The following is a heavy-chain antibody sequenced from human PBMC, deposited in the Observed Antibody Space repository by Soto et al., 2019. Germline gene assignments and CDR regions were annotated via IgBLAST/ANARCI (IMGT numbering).Heavy chain of an antibody. CDR1: GFTFSSYA. V-gene: IGHV3-64*01. D-gene: IGHD5-18*01. CDR2: ISSNGGST. J-gene: IGHJ4*02. CDR3: ARAGYSYAFDY. Sequence: EVQLVESGGGLVQPGGSLRLSCAASGFTFSSYAMHWVCQAPGKGLEYVSAISSNGGSTYYANSVKGRFTISRDNSKNTLYLQMGSLRAEDMAVYYCARAGYSYAFDYWGQGTLVTVSS.